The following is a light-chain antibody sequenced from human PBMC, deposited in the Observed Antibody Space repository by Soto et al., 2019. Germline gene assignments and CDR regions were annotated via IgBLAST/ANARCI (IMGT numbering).Light chain of an antibody. CDR1: KGFASSY. Sequence: EIVLTQSPGTLSLSPGEGATPSSRAGKGFASSYLAWYHQKPGQAPRLLIYGASSRATGIPDRFSGSGSGTDFTLTISRLEPEDFAVYYCQQYGSSPPYTFGQGTKLEIK. J-gene: IGKJ2*01. CDR2: GAS. CDR3: QQYGSSPPYT. V-gene: IGKV3-20*01.